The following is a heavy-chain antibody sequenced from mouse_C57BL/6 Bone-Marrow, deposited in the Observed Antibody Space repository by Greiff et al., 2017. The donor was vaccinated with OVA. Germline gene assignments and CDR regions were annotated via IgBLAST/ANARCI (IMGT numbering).Heavy chain of an antibody. CDR2: IDPSDSYT. D-gene: IGHD3-2*02. Sequence: VQLQQPGAELVKPGASVKLSCKASGYTFTSYWMQWVKQRPGQGLEWIGEIDPSDSYTNYNQKFKGKATLTVDTSSSTAYMQLGSLTSEDSAVYYYTEEMRKSWTAQATWFAYWGQGTLVTVSA. J-gene: IGHJ3*01. V-gene: IGHV1-50*01. CDR1: GYTFTSYW. CDR3: TEEMRKSWTAQATWFAY.